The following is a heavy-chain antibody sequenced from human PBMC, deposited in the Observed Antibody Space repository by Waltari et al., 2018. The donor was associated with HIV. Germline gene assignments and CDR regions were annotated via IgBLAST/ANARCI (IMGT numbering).Heavy chain of an antibody. CDR2: IIPIFGTA. CDR3: ARSPYGAFDI. D-gene: IGHD3-10*01. Sequence: QVQRVQCGAGVKESGSGVEVPCNASGRTFSICAISWVRQAPGQGLEWMGGIIPIFGTANYAQKFQGRVTITADESTSTAYMELSSLRSEDTAVYYCARSPYGAFDIWGQGTMVTVSS. CDR1: GRTFSICA. J-gene: IGHJ3*02. V-gene: IGHV1-69*01.